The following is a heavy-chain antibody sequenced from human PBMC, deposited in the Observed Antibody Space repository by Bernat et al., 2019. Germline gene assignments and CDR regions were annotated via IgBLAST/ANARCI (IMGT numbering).Heavy chain of an antibody. J-gene: IGHJ4*02. Sequence: QLQLQESGPGLVKPSETLSLTCTVSGGSISSSSYYWGWIRQPPGTGLEWIGSIYYSGSTYYNPSLKSRVTISVDTSKNQFSLKLSSVTAADTAVYYCARGNDFWSGYYGGYYFDYWGQGTLVTVSS. CDR2: IYYSGST. CDR1: GGSISSSSYY. CDR3: ARGNDFWSGYYGGYYFDY. D-gene: IGHD3-3*01. V-gene: IGHV4-39*01.